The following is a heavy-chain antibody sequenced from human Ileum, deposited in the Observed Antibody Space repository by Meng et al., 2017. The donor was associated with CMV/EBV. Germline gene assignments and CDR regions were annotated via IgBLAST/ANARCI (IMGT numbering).Heavy chain of an antibody. Sequence: SETLSLTCTVSGVSVSSGSYFWSWIRQPPGRGLEWIGYVEYSGSTNYNPSLKSRVIISVDTSKNQFSLSLRSVSAADTAVYYCARGEKRSQYYYGLAVWGQGTTVTVSS. CDR3: ARGEKRSQYYYGLAV. CDR1: GVSVSSGSYF. V-gene: IGHV4-61*01. D-gene: IGHD3-16*01. CDR2: VEYSGST. J-gene: IGHJ6*02.